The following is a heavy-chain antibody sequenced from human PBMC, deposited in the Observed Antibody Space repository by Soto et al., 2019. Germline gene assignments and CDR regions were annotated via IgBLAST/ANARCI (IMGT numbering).Heavy chain of an antibody. V-gene: IGHV3-13*01. Sequence: GGSLRLSCEASGFTFSGFDMHWVRHPTGKGLEWVSTIGTAGDRYYAVSVKGRFTISRDNAKNSLSLQMNSLRAGDTAVYFCARGQEVGAHFFDSWGQGTQVTVSS. CDR2: IGTAGDR. D-gene: IGHD2-15*01. J-gene: IGHJ4*02. CDR1: GFTFSGFD. CDR3: ARGQEVGAHFFDS.